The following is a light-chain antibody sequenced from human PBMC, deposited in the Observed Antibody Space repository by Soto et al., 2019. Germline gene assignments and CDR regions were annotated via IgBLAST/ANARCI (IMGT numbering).Light chain of an antibody. J-gene: IGKJ1*01. CDR3: QQYGASPST. V-gene: IGKV3-20*01. CDR2: ATT. Sequence: EIVLTQSPGTLSLSPGERATLSCRASQSLNSNYLAWYQRKPGQAPRLLIYATTTRATGIPDRFSGSGSGTDFTLTISRLDPEDFAVYYCQQYGASPSTFGQGTKVEFK. CDR1: QSLNSNY.